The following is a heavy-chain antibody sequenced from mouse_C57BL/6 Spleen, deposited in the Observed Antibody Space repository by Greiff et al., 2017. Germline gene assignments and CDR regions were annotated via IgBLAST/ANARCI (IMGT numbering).Heavy chain of an antibody. Sequence: VQLQQSGAELVKPGASVKMSCKASGYTFTSYWITWVKQRPGQGLEWIGDIYPGSGSTNYNEKFKSKATLTVDTSSSTAYMQLSSLTSEDSAVYYGARGEVGPYYAMDYWGQGTSVTVSS. V-gene: IGHV1-55*01. D-gene: IGHD2-14*01. CDR1: GYTFTSYW. J-gene: IGHJ4*01. CDR2: IYPGSGST. CDR3: ARGEVGPYYAMDY.